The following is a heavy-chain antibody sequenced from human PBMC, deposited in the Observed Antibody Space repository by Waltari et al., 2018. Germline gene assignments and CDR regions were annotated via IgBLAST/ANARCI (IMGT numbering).Heavy chain of an antibody. J-gene: IGHJ4*02. CDR3: AKDGPSVQGFDY. CDR1: GFTFRSYG. CDR2: IRYDGSNK. V-gene: IGHV3-30*02. Sequence: QVQLVESGGGVVKPGGSLRLSCAASGFTFRSYGMHWFRQAPGKWLEWVAFIRYDGSNKYYADSVKGRFTISRDNSKNTLYLQMNSLRAEDTAVYYCAKDGPSVQGFDYWGQGTLVTVSS.